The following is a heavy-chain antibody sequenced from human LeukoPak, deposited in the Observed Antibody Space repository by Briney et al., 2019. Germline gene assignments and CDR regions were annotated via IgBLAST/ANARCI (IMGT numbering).Heavy chain of an antibody. V-gene: IGHV4-61*01. CDR3: ARAFRGQYFQH. CDR2: IYYSGST. J-gene: IGHJ1*01. CDR1: GVSVSSGSYY. Sequence: SETLSLTCTVSGVSVSSGSYYWSWIRQPPGKGLEWIGYIYYSGSTNYNPSLKSRVTISVDTSKNQFSLKLSSVTAADTAVYYCARAFRGQYFQHWGQGTLVTVSS.